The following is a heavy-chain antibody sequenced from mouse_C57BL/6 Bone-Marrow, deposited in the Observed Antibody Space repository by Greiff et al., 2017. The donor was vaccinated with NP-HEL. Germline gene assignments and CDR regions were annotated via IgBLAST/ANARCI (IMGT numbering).Heavy chain of an antibody. J-gene: IGHJ2*01. CDR3: ARRDGYYVDY. V-gene: IGHV5-6*01. CDR2: ISSGGSYT. Sequence: DVHLVESGGDLVKPGGSLKLSCAASGFTFSSYGMSWVRQTPDKRLEWVATISSGGSYTYYPDSVKGRFTISRDNAKNTLYLQMSSLKSEDTAMYYCARRDGYYVDYWGQGTTLTVSS. D-gene: IGHD2-3*01. CDR1: GFTFSSYG.